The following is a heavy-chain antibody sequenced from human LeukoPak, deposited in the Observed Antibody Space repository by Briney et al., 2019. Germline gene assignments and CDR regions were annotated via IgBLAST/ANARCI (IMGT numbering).Heavy chain of an antibody. Sequence: PGGSLTLSCAASGFTFSSYAMSWVRQAPGKGLEWVSGIGDSGGGTYYADSVKGRFTISRDNAKNSLYLQMNSLRAEDTAFYYCARTRDGPFDYWGQGTLVTVSS. CDR3: ARTRDGPFDY. J-gene: IGHJ4*02. CDR2: IGDSGGGT. V-gene: IGHV3-23*01. D-gene: IGHD5-24*01. CDR1: GFTFSSYA.